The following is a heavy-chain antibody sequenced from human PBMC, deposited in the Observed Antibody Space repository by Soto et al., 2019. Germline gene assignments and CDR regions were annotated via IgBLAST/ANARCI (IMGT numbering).Heavy chain of an antibody. D-gene: IGHD2-8*01. V-gene: IGHV4-31*03. CDR2: MFYSGST. CDR3: ARQGGGPRGCSSQCYIFDK. Sequence: SETLSLTCTVSGGSISSGGYYWSWIRHHPGKGLEWVGYMFYSGSTHSNPSLRSRLTMSVNTSKNQFSPKLSSVTAADTAVYYCARQGGGPRGCSSQCYIFDKWGPGNLVTV. CDR1: GGSISSGGYY. J-gene: IGHJ4*02.